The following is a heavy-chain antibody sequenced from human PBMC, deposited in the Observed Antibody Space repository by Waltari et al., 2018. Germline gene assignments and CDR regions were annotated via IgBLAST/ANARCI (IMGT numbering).Heavy chain of an antibody. CDR2: ISAYNGNI. CDR1: GYTFTSYG. V-gene: IGHV1-18*01. CDR3: ARGGIAARPGDY. D-gene: IGHD6-6*01. Sequence: QVQLVQSGAEVKKPGASVKVSCKASGYTFTSYGISWVRQAPGQGLGWMGWISAYNGNINHAQRLQGRVTISVGTSKNQVSLKLSSVTAADTAVYYCARGGIAARPGDYWGQGTLVTVSS. J-gene: IGHJ4*02.